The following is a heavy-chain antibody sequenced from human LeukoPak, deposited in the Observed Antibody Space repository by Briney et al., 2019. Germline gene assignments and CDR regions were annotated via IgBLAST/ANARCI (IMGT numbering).Heavy chain of an antibody. D-gene: IGHD3-10*01. CDR3: AKEGGLGGVPVDVFDI. Sequence: GGSLRLSCAASGLIFSTYSMTWVRQAPGKGLEWVAGISASEYNGDSVKGRFTISRDNSKNTLYLQLNNLRDEDMAIYYCAKEGGLGGVPVDVFDIWGQGTMVTVSS. J-gene: IGHJ3*02. CDR1: GLIFSTYS. CDR2: ISASEY. V-gene: IGHV3-23*01.